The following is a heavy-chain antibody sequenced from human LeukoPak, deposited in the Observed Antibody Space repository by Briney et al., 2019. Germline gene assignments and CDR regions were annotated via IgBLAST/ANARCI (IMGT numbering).Heavy chain of an antibody. V-gene: IGHV3-23*01. Sequence: SGGSLRLSCAASGFTFSSYGMSWVRQAPGKGLEWVSDISGSGGSTYYADSVKGRFTISRDNSKNTLYLQMNSLRAEDTAVYYCAKDLRYSLSACGIWGQGTMVTVSS. CDR1: GFTFSSYG. CDR3: AKDLRYSLSACGI. D-gene: IGHD5-18*01. J-gene: IGHJ3*02. CDR2: ISGSGGST.